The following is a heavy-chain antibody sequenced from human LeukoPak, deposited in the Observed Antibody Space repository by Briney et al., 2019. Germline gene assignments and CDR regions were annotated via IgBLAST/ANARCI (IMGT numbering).Heavy chain of an antibody. CDR3: ATDTTTYYYHY. J-gene: IGHJ4*02. V-gene: IGHV1-69-2*01. CDR1: GYTFTDYY. Sequence: ASVKISCKVSGYTFTDYYMHLVQQAPGKGLEWMGLVYPEDGETIYAEKFQGRVTITADTSTDTAYMELSSLRSEDTAVYYCATDTTTYYYHYWGQGTLVTVSS. D-gene: IGHD1-26*01. CDR2: VYPEDGET.